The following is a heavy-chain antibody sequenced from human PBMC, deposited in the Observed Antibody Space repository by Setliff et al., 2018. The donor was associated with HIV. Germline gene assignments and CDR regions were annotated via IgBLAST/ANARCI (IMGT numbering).Heavy chain of an antibody. Sequence: ASVKVSCKPSGYTFTAYGLSWVRQAPGQGLEWMGWISTYSDETSYAQKLQGRVTMTTDTSTSTAYMELRRLRFDGTAVYYCARDVEHMMDVWGQGTTVTVSS. CDR2: ISTYSDET. CDR1: GYTFTAYG. V-gene: IGHV1-18*01. CDR3: ARDVEHMMDV. J-gene: IGHJ6*02.